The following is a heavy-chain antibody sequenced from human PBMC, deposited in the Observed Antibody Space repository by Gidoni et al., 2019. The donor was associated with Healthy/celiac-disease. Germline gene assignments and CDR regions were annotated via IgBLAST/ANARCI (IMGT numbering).Heavy chain of an antibody. CDR3: ARQEAYGSGIFGLFDY. J-gene: IGHJ4*02. CDR2: IYPGDSDT. D-gene: IGHD3-10*01. V-gene: IGHV5-51*01. Sequence: EVQLVQYGAEVKKPGESLKISCKGSGYSFTSYWIGWVRKMPGKGLEWMGIIYPGDSDTSYSPSFQGQVTISADKSISTAYLQWSSLNASDTAMYYCARQEAYGSGIFGLFDYWGQGTLVTVSS. CDR1: GYSFTSYW.